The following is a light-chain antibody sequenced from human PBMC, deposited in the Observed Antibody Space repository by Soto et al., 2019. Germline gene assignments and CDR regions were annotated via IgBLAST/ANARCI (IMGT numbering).Light chain of an antibody. CDR2: GNS. CDR3: QSYDSSLSAVV. J-gene: IGLJ2*01. CDR1: SSNIGAGYD. Sequence: QSVLKQPHSVSGAPGQRVTISCTWSSSNIGAGYDVHWYQQLPGTAPKLLIYGNSNRPSGVPDRFSGSKSGTSASLAITGLQAEDEADYYCQSYDSSLSAVVFGGGTKVTVL. V-gene: IGLV1-40*01.